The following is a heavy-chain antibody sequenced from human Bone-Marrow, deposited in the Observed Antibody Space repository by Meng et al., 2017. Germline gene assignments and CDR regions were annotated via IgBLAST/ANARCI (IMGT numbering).Heavy chain of an antibody. D-gene: IGHD1-26*01. V-gene: IGHV3-7*01. CDR3: ASLGPFEAIDSGSYWGFTN. J-gene: IGHJ4*02. CDR2: IKQDGSEK. CDR1: GFTFSRYA. Sequence: GGSLRPSFAAPGFTFSRYAMHSVRQTPGKGLEWVANIKQDGSEKYYVNYVKGRYAISRDNAKNSLYLQRNSLTAEDTAVYYCASLGPFEAIDSGSYWGFTNWGQGTRVTVSS.